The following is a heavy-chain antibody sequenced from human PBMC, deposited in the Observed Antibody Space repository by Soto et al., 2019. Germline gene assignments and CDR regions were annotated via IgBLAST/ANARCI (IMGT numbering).Heavy chain of an antibody. CDR2: IYHGDSDT. Sequence: PGEALKISWKGSGYSFTSYWIGWVRQMPGKGLELMGIIYHGDSDTRYSPSFQGQVTISADKSISTAYLQWSSLKASDTAMYYCARHDGPMVREVMGFDXWGQGTLVTVSX. CDR3: ARHDGPMVREVMGFDX. D-gene: IGHD3-10*01. CDR1: GYSFTSYW. J-gene: IGHJ5*02. V-gene: IGHV5-51*01.